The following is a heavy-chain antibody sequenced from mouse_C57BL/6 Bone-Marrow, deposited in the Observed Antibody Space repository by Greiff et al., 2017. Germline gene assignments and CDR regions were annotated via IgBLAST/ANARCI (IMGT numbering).Heavy chain of an antibody. J-gene: IGHJ1*03. Sequence: QVQLQQSGAELARPGASVKLSCKASGYTFTSYGISWVKQRTGQGLEWIGEIYPRSGNTYYNEKFKGKATLTADKSSSTAYMELRSLTSEDSAVYFCARSGIYYGSSYWYFDVWGTGTTVTVSS. D-gene: IGHD1-1*01. CDR2: IYPRSGNT. V-gene: IGHV1-81*01. CDR3: ARSGIYYGSSYWYFDV. CDR1: GYTFTSYG.